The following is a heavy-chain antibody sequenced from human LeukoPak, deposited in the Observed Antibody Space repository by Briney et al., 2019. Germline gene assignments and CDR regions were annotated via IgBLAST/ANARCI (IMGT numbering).Heavy chain of an antibody. CDR3: AKGGIVGAEAAYYFDY. J-gene: IGHJ4*02. CDR2: ISGSGGST. V-gene: IGHV3-23*01. Sequence: QSGGSLRLSCAASGFTFSSYAMSWVRQAPGKGLEWVSAISGSGGSTYYADSVKGRFTISRDNSKNTLYLQMNSLRAEDTAVYYCAKGGIVGAEAAYYFDYWGQGTLVTVSS. D-gene: IGHD1-26*01. CDR1: GFTFSSYA.